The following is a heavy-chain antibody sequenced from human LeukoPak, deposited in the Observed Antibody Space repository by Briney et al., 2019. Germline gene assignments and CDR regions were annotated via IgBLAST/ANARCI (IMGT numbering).Heavy chain of an antibody. D-gene: IGHD6-13*01. CDR3: ARGEGISSSWFYYYYYYMDV. J-gene: IGHJ6*03. CDR2: IKQDGSEK. V-gene: IGHV3-7*01. CDR1: GFTFSSYW. Sequence: GGSLRLSCAASGFTFSSYWMSWVRQAPGKGLEWVANIKQDGSEKYYVDSVKGRFTISRDNAKNSLYLQMNSLRAKDTAVYYCARGEGISSSWFYYYYYYMDVWGKGTTVTISS.